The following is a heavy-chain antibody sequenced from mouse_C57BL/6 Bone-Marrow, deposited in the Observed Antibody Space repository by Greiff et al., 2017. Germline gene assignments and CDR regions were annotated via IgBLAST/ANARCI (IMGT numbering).Heavy chain of an antibody. D-gene: IGHD1-1*01. CDR3: ARREEFITTVVESDY. CDR2: IHPNSGST. Sequence: QVQLKQPGAELVKPGASVKLSCKASGYTFTSYWMHWVKQRPGQGLEWIGMIHPNSGSTNYNEKFKSKATLTVDKSSSTAYMQLSSMTSEDSAVYYCARREEFITTVVESDYWGQGTTLTVSS. CDR1: GYTFTSYW. J-gene: IGHJ2*01. V-gene: IGHV1-64*01.